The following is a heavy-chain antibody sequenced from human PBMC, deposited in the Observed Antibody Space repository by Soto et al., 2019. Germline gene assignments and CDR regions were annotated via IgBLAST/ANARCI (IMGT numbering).Heavy chain of an antibody. Sequence: GGSLRLSCAASGFTFSSYSMNWVRQAPGKGLEWVSYISSSSSTIYYADSVKGRFTISRDNAKNSLYLQMNSLRAEDTAVYYCARAGYCSSTSCPDYYYYMDVWGKGTTVTVSS. J-gene: IGHJ6*03. V-gene: IGHV3-48*01. CDR3: ARAGYCSSTSCPDYYYYMDV. D-gene: IGHD2-2*01. CDR2: ISSSSSTI. CDR1: GFTFSSYS.